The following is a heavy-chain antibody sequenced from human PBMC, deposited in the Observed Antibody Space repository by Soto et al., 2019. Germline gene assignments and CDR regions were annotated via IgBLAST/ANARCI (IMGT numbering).Heavy chain of an antibody. CDR3: ARGGYYFYYAMDV. V-gene: IGHV4-31*03. CDR1: GGSISSGGYY. J-gene: IGHJ6*02. CDR2: IYYSGST. Sequence: SETLSLTCTVSGGSISSGGYYWSWIRQHPGKGLEWVGYIYYSGSTYFNPSLKSRVTISVDTSKSQFSLKLTSVTAADTAVYYCARGGYYFYYAMDVWGQGTTVTVSS.